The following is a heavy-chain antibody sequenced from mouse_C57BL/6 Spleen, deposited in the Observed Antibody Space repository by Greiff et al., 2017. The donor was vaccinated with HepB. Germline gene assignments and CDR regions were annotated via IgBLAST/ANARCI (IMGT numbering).Heavy chain of an antibody. V-gene: IGHV3-6*01. J-gene: IGHJ3*01. Sequence: EVKLQESGPGLVKPSQSLSLTCSVTGYSITSGYYWSWIRQFPGTKLEWMGYISYDGSNNYNPSHKNRISITRDTSKNQFFLKLNSVTTEDTATYNCARSYYYSSREFAYWGPGTLVTVSA. CDR3: ARSYYYSSREFAY. CDR2: ISYDGSN. CDR1: GYSITSGYY. D-gene: IGHD1-1*01.